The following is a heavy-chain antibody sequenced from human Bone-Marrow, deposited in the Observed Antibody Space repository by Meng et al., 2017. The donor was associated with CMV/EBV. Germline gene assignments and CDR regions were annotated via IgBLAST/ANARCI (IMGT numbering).Heavy chain of an antibody. V-gene: IGHV1-18*01. D-gene: IGHD2-2*01. CDR3: ARGGIVVVPAANYYYYGMDV. CDR2: ISAYNGNT. J-gene: IGHJ6*02. CDR1: GYTFTSYG. Sequence: ASVKVSCKASGYTFTSYGISWVRQAPGQGLEWMGWISAYNGNTNYAQKLQGRVTMTTDTSTSTAYMELRSLRSYDTAVYYCARGGIVVVPAANYYYYGMDVWGQGITVTVSS.